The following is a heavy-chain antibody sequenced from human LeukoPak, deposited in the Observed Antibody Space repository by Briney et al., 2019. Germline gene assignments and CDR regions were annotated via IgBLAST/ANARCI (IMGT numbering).Heavy chain of an antibody. CDR1: GFTFSSYT. Sequence: GGSLRLSCAASGFTFSSYTMTWVRQAPGKGLEWVAAISGSGGSTYYADSVKGRFTISGDNSKNTLYLQMNSLRAEDTAVYYCAKDQGYRTGWYDLDYWGQGTLVTVSS. J-gene: IGHJ4*02. V-gene: IGHV3-23*01. D-gene: IGHD6-19*01. CDR3: AKDQGYRTGWYDLDY. CDR2: ISGSGGST.